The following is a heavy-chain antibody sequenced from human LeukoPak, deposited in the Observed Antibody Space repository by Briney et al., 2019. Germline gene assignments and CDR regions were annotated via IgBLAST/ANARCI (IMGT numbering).Heavy chain of an antibody. CDR2: INPNSGGT. J-gene: IGHJ6*02. CDR1: GYTFTGYY. D-gene: IGHD1-26*01. Sequence: ASVKVSCKASGYTFTGYYMHWVRQAPGQGLEWMGGINPNSGGTNYAQKFQGRVTMTRDTSISTAYMELSRLRSDDTAVYYCARGGETPWAPLLYYYYYGMDVWGQGTTVTVSS. CDR3: ARGGETPWAPLLYYYYYGMDV. V-gene: IGHV1-2*02.